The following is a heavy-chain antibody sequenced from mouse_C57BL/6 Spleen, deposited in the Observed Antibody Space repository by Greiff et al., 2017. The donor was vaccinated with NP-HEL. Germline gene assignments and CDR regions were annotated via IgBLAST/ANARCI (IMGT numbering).Heavy chain of an antibody. Sequence: QVQLQQPGAELVKPGASVKLSCKASGYTFTSYWMQWVKQRPGQGLEWIGEIDPSDSYTNYNQKFKGKATLTVDTSSSTAYMQLSSLTSEDSAVYYCTRGGYQYYFDYWGQGTTLTVSS. CDR1: GYTFTSYW. J-gene: IGHJ2*01. D-gene: IGHD3-1*01. CDR2: IDPSDSYT. CDR3: TRGGYQYYFDY. V-gene: IGHV1-50*01.